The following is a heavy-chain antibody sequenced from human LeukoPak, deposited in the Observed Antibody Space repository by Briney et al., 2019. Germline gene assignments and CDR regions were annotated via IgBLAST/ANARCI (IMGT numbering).Heavy chain of an antibody. CDR1: GYTFTGYS. V-gene: IGHV1-2*02. CDR3: ASSLAVAGTGDWFDP. CDR2: INPNNGGT. J-gene: IGHJ5*02. Sequence: ASVKVSCKASGYTFTGYSLHWVRQAPGQGLEWMGCINPNNGGTNYAQKFQGRVTMTRDTSISTAYMELSRLRSDDTAVYYCASSLAVAGTGDWFDPWGQGTLVTVSS. D-gene: IGHD6-19*01.